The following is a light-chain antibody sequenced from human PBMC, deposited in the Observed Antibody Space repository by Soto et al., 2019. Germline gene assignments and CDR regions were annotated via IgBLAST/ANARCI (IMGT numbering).Light chain of an antibody. J-gene: IGKJ4*01. CDR3: QQYGRSVT. CDR1: QTVSSSF. Sequence: EIVLTQSPGTLSLSPGERATLSCRASQTVSSSFLAWYQQKPGQAPRLLIYGASSRATGIPDRFSGSGSGTDFTLTISILEPEDFAVYYCQQYGRSVTFGGGTKVEIK. CDR2: GAS. V-gene: IGKV3-20*01.